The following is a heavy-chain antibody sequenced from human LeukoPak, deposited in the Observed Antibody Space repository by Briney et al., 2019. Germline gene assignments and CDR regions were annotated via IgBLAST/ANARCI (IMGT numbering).Heavy chain of an antibody. D-gene: IGHD3-10*01. Sequence: PGRSLRLSCAASGFSFSTYGMHWVRQAPGKGLEWVALIRYDGSNKYYADSVKGRFTISRDNSKNTVYLRMNSLTSDDTSLYYCARGYYHDSGTGLAYFDYWGQGTLVTVSS. CDR1: GFSFSTYG. CDR2: IRYDGSNK. J-gene: IGHJ4*02. V-gene: IGHV3-30*02. CDR3: ARGYYHDSGTGLAYFDY.